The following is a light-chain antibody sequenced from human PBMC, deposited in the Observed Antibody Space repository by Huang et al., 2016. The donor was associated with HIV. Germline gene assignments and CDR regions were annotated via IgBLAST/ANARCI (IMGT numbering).Light chain of an antibody. CDR2: DAS. Sequence: EIVLTQSPATLSLSPGERAALSCRTSQSVGNYLAWYQQKPGQAPRLVIEDASIRATGIPARCSGTGYGTDFTLTISSLEPEDFAVYYCQQRSNGVTFGGGTKVEIK. CDR1: QSVGNY. V-gene: IGKV3-11*01. CDR3: QQRSNGVT. J-gene: IGKJ4*01.